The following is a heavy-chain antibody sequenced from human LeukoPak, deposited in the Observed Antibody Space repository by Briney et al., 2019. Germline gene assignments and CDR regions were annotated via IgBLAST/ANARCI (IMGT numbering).Heavy chain of an antibody. D-gene: IGHD1-7*01. CDR1: GFTFSDYY. J-gene: IGHJ4*02. V-gene: IGHV3-11*04. CDR3: AREDDWNYEEY. Sequence: GGSLRLPCAASGFTFSDYYMSWIRQAPGKGLEWVSYISSSGSTIYYADSVEGRFTISRDNAKNSLYLQMSSLRAEDTAIYFCAREDDWNYEEYWGQGTLVTVSS. CDR2: ISSSGSTI.